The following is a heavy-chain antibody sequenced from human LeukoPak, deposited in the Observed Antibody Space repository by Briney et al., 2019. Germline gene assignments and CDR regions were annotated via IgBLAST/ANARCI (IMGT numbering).Heavy chain of an antibody. CDR3: ARVTMIVVVNHAFDI. J-gene: IGHJ3*02. CDR2: ISSSGSTI. Sequence: GGSLRLSCAASGFTFSDYYMSRIRQAPGKGLEWVSYISSSGSTIYYADSVKGRFTISRDNAKNSLYLQMNSLRAEDTAVYYCARVTMIVVVNHAFDIWGQGTMVTVSS. D-gene: IGHD3-22*01. V-gene: IGHV3-11*04. CDR1: GFTFSDYY.